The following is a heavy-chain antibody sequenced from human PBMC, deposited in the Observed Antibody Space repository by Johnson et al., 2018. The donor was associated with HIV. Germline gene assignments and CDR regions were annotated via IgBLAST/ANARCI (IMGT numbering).Heavy chain of an antibody. D-gene: IGHD2-21*02. Sequence: QLVESGGGLVQPGGSLRLSCAASQFIFSNYYMNYVRQAPGNGLELVGQVNPSGDSTYLIDSGQDRFNISGDNAKNTLYLQMNSLRAEDTAVYYCARDHRAYCGVDCYSDAFDSWGQGTMVTVSS. J-gene: IGHJ3*02. CDR3: ARDHRAYCGVDCYSDAFDS. V-gene: IGHV3-25*04. CDR1: QFIFSNYY. CDR2: NPSGDST.